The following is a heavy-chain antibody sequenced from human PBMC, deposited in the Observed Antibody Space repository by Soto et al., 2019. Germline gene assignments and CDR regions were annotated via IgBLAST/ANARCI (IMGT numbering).Heavy chain of an antibody. V-gene: IGHV4-4*02. CDR2: IYNGGST. D-gene: IGHD2-2*01. Sequence: SETLSLTCAVSGVSISSSNWWRWRRHPPGKGLELIGEIYNGGSTSYDPSLKSRVTISVDKSKNQFSLKLSTVTAADTAVYYCARVFRQGYCSSTSCYSWGQGTMVTVYS. CDR1: GVSISSSNW. CDR3: ARVFRQGYCSSTSCYS. J-gene: IGHJ4*02.